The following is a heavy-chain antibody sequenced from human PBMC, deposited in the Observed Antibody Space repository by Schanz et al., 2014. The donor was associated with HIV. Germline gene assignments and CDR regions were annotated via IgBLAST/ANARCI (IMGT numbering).Heavy chain of an antibody. J-gene: IGHJ4*02. CDR1: GFMFSTYS. Sequence: EVQLLESGGGLVQPGGSLRVSCAASGFMFSTYSMHWVRQAPGKGLEWISSISSSSNTKNYADSVKGRFTISRDNAKNSLYLQMKGLRDEDTAVYYCARDCLGGCPADYWGQGTLVTVSS. CDR3: ARDCLGGCPADY. CDR2: ISSSSNTK. D-gene: IGHD2-15*01. V-gene: IGHV3-48*02.